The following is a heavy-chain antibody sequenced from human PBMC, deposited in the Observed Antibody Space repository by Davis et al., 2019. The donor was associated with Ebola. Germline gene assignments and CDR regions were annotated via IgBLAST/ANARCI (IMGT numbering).Heavy chain of an antibody. CDR1: GFTFSSYD. CDR3: ARASGDFWSGYYFFP. CDR2: IGTAGDT. J-gene: IGHJ5*02. V-gene: IGHV3-13*01. D-gene: IGHD3-3*01. Sequence: PGGSLRLSCAASGFTFSSYDMHWVRHATGKGLEWVSAIGTAGDTYYPGSVKGRFTISRENAKNSLYLQMNSLRAEDTAVYYCARASGDFWSGYYFFPWGQGTLVTVSS.